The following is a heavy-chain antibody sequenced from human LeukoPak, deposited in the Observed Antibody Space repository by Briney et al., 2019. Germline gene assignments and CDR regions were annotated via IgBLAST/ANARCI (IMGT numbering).Heavy chain of an antibody. J-gene: IGHJ4*02. CDR1: GFTFSSYS. CDR3: ASPSGYDLY. V-gene: IGHV3-48*01. Sequence: GGSPRLSCAASGFTFSSYSMNWVRQAPGKGLEWVSYISSSSTTIYYADSVKGRFTISRDNAKNSLYLQINSLRAEDTAVYYCASPSGYDLYWGQGTLVTVSS. D-gene: IGHD5-12*01. CDR2: ISSSSTTI.